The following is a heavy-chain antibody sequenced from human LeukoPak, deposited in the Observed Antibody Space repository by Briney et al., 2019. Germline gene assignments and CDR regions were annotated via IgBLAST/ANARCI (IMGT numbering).Heavy chain of an antibody. D-gene: IGHD2-21*02. J-gene: IGHJ3*01. V-gene: IGHV7-4-1*02. CDR3: ARDKAMTAYDAFDF. CDR2: INTNTGNT. Sequence: GASVKVSCKASGYTFSNYAMNWVRQAPGQGLEWMGWINTNTGNTTYAQGFTGRFVFSLDTSVGTAYLQISSLKAEDTAVYYCARDKAMTAYDAFDFWGQGTLVTVSS. CDR1: GYTFSNYA.